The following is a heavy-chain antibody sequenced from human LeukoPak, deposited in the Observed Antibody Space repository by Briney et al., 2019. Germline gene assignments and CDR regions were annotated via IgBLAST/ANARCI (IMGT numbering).Heavy chain of an antibody. J-gene: IGHJ4*02. Sequence: GRSLRLSCAASGFTFSSYGMHWVRQAPGKGLEWVAVISYDGSNKYYADSVKGRFTISRDNSKNTLYLQMNSLRAEDTAVYYCAKDHQWLATGFDYWGQGTLVTVSS. CDR3: AKDHQWLATGFDY. CDR2: ISYDGSNK. D-gene: IGHD6-19*01. V-gene: IGHV3-30*18. CDR1: GFTFSSYG.